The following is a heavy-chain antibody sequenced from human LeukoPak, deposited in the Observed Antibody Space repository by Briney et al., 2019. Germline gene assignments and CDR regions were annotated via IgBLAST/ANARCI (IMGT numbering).Heavy chain of an antibody. CDR3: VSFYETY. CDR1: GNYW. V-gene: IGHV3-74*01. CDR2: INSDGSWT. D-gene: IGHD2-2*01. J-gene: IGHJ4*02. Sequence: HPGGSLRLSCAASGNYWMHWVRQAPGKGLVWVSHINSDGSWTSYADSVKGRFTISKDNAKNTVYLQMNNLRAEDTAVHYCVSFYETYWGRGTLVTVSS.